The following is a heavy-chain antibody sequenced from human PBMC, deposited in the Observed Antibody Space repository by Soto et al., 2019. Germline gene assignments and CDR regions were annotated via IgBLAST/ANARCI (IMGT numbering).Heavy chain of an antibody. J-gene: IGHJ6*02. CDR2: INPSSDTT. CDR1: GYTFTRYY. Sequence: ASVKVSCKAAGYTFTRYYMHWVRQAPGQGLEWMGIINPSSDTTSYAQKFQGRVTMTRDTSTSTVYMELSSLKSEDTAVYYCARDPYSGSKYYGTDVWGQGTTVTVSS. D-gene: IGHD5-12*01. V-gene: IGHV1-46*01. CDR3: ARDPYSGSKYYGTDV.